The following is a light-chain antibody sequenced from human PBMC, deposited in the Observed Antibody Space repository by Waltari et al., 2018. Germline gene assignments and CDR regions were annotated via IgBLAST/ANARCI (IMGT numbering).Light chain of an antibody. CDR3: ASYTSTNTVV. CDR2: DVT. J-gene: IGLJ2*01. V-gene: IGLV2-14*01. Sequence: QSALTRPASVSGSPGQSMTIPCPGTNNDSGYSNFVPWYQRHPGKAPNLMIFDVTRWSSGVSHRFSGSKSGNTASLTISGLQPEDEADYFCASYTSTNTVVFGGGTRVTVL. CDR1: NNDSGYSNF.